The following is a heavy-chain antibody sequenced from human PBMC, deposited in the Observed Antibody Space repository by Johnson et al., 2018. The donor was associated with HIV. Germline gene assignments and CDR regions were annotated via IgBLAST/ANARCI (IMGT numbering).Heavy chain of an antibody. CDR2: IYSGGYT. CDR1: GFTVSNNY. D-gene: IGHD3-10*01. Sequence: VQLVESGGGLVQPGGSLRLSCEASGFTVSNNYMSWVRQAPGKGLEWVSVIYSGGYTYSADSVKGRFTISRDNSKNTLYLQMNSLRAEDTAVYYCAREGALLLWFGASPFDIWGQGTMVTVSS. CDR3: AREGALLLWFGASPFDI. V-gene: IGHV3-66*01. J-gene: IGHJ3*02.